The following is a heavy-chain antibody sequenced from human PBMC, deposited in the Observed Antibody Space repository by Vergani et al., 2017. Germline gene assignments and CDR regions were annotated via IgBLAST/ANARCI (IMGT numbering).Heavy chain of an antibody. Sequence: QVQLQESGPGLVKPSETLTLTCDVSDSSIMTNPYWGWFRQSPGKGLEWIGCIHHSGDTHYHSSLKSRVSISIVSSSKFSLSLTSVTAAYTAIYYWARHRGSGGFFPSSYFYGMDVWGHGTTVTVSS. J-gene: IGHJ6*02. D-gene: IGHD3-10*01. CDR1: DSSIMTNPY. CDR2: IHHSGDT. V-gene: IGHV4-38-2*01. CDR3: ARHRGSGGFFPSSYFYGMDV.